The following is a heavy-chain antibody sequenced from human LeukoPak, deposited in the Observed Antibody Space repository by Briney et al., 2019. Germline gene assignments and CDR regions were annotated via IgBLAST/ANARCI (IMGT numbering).Heavy chain of an antibody. CDR3: ARAYDFWSGTNWFDP. CDR1: GYTFTGYY. CDR2: INPNSGGT. V-gene: IGHV1-2*02. Sequence: ASVKVSCKASGYTFTGYYMHWVRQAPGQGLEWMGWINPNSGGTNYAQKFQGRVTMTRDTSISTAYMELSRLRSDDTAVHYCARAYDFWSGTNWFDPWGQGTLVTVSS. J-gene: IGHJ5*02. D-gene: IGHD3-3*01.